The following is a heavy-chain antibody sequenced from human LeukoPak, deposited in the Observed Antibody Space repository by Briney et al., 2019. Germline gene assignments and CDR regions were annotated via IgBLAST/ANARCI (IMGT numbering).Heavy chain of an antibody. V-gene: IGHV3-21*01. D-gene: IGHD3-10*01. Sequence: GGSLRLSCAASGFTLSDYHVNWVRQAPGKRLEWLSSITTISHYIYYAGAVRGRFTISRDNAKNSLYLQMNSLRGEDTAVYYCARSGGPGTYHQLRYNWFDPWGQGTLVTVSS. CDR2: ITTISHYI. J-gene: IGHJ5*02. CDR3: ARSGGPGTYHQLRYNWFDP. CDR1: GFTLSDYH.